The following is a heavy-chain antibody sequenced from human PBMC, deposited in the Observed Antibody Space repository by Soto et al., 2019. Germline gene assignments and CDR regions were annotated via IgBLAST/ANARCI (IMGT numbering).Heavy chain of an antibody. CDR3: KAAERFCGGGRSCPPS. CDR1: GFTFRSYV. V-gene: IGHV3-23*01. J-gene: IGHJ4*02. Sequence: EVHLLESGGGLVQPGGSLRLSCAASGFTFRSYVMSWVRQAPGKGLEWVSAINGGGSTTYYAEFVKGRFTISRDNGENTVYLHMTSLTAEDTAIYCVKAAERFCGGGRSCPPSGGQGTLVTVSS. D-gene: IGHD2-21*01. CDR2: INGGGSTT.